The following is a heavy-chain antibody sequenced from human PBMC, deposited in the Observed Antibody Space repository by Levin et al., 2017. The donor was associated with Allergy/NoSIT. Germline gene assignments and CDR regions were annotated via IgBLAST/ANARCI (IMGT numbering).Heavy chain of an antibody. J-gene: IGHJ4*02. CDR1: GYSFTSYW. CDR3: ARQGGYYGAGSYLIE. V-gene: IGHV5-51*01. D-gene: IGHD3-10*01. CDR2: IYPGDSDT. Sequence: GESLKISCKGSGYSFTSYWIGWVRQMPGKGLEWMGIIYPGDSDTRYSPSFQGQVTISADKSISTAYLQWSSLKASDTAMYYCARQGGYYGAGSYLIEWGQGTLVTVSS.